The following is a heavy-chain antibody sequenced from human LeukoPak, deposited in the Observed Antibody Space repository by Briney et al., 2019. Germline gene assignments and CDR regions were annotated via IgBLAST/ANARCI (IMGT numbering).Heavy chain of an antibody. V-gene: IGHV3-23*01. J-gene: IGHJ4*02. Sequence: GGSLRPSCAASGFTFSSYAMSWVRQAPGKGLEWVSAISGSGGSTYYADSVKGRFTISRDNSKNTLYLQMNSLRAEDTAVYYCAKEWGIAVAGTTGYYFDYWGQGTLVTVSP. CDR1: GFTFSSYA. D-gene: IGHD6-19*01. CDR2: ISGSGGST. CDR3: AKEWGIAVAGTTGYYFDY.